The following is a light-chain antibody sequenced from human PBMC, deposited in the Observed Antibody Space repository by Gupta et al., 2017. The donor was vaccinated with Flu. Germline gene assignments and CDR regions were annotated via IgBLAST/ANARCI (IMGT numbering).Light chain of an antibody. Sequence: DIVLTQSPGTLSLSAGERAALSCRASQSISSSSLAWYQQNPGQAPRLLIYGASSRATGIPDRFTGSGSGTDFTLTISRLEPEDFAVYYCQQTSTFGQGTKVEI. CDR1: QSISSSS. CDR3: QQTST. V-gene: IGKV3-20*01. CDR2: GAS. J-gene: IGKJ1*01.